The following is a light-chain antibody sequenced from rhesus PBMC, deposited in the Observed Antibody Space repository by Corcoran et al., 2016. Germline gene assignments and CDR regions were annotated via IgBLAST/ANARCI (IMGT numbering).Light chain of an antibody. V-gene: IGKV3S9*01. Sequence: EIVMTQSPATLSLSPGERATLSCRASQSVSSYVAWYQQKPEQAPSLLIYGESSRATGIPDRYSGSGSRTDFTLISSSLEPEDVGVYYCKQYNNWNSFGQGTKVEIK. CDR2: GES. J-gene: IGKJ2*01. CDR3: KQYNNWNS. CDR1: QSVSSY.